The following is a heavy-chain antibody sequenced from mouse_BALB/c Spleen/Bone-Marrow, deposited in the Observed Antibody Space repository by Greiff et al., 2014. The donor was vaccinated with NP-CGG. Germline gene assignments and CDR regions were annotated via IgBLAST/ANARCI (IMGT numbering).Heavy chain of an antibody. CDR1: GYTFTSYW. J-gene: IGHJ2*01. CDR2: INPSTGYT. V-gene: IGHV1-7*01. Sequence: QVHVKQSGAELAKPGASVKMSCKASGYTFTSYWMHWVKQRPGQGLEWIGYINPSTGYTEYNQKFKDKATLTADESSSTAYMQLSSLTSGDSAVYYCARSNYYGSKDYWGQGTTLTVSS. D-gene: IGHD1-1*01. CDR3: ARSNYYGSKDY.